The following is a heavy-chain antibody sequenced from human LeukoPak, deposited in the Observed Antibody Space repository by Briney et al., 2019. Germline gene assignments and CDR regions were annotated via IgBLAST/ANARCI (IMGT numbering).Heavy chain of an antibody. V-gene: IGHV3-48*03. CDR3: ARRGYELLSVHYYYYMDV. D-gene: IGHD1-26*01. CDR1: GFTFSSYE. Sequence: SGGSLRLSCAASGFTFSSYEMNWVRQAPGKGLEWVSYISSSGSTIYYADSVKGRFTISRDNAKNSLYLQMNSLRAEDTAVYYCARRGYELLSVHYYYYMDVWGKGTTVTISS. J-gene: IGHJ6*03. CDR2: ISSSGSTI.